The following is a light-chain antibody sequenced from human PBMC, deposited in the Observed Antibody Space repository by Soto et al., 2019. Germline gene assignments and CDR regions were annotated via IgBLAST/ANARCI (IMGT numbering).Light chain of an antibody. CDR1: SSDFGRYNY. CDR2: EVN. Sequence: QSALTQPASVSGSPGQSITISCTGSSSDFGRYNYVSWYQQNPGKGPKLIIYEVNNRPSGVSNRFSGSRSGNTASLTISGLQAEDEADYYCSSYTGNSPLWVFGGGTKVTVL. V-gene: IGLV2-14*01. CDR3: SSYTGNSPLWV. J-gene: IGLJ3*02.